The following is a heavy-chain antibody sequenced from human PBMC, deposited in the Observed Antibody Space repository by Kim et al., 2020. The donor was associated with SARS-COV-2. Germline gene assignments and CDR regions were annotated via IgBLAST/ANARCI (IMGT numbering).Heavy chain of an antibody. CDR3: ATQPHKKRAPYDFWSGGHYGMDV. V-gene: IGHV4-39*07. J-gene: IGHJ6*02. CDR2: IYYSGST. CDR1: GGSISSSSYY. D-gene: IGHD3-3*01. Sequence: SETLSLTCTVSGGSISSSSYYWGWIRQPPGKGLEWIGSIYYSGSTYYNPSLKSRVTISVDTSKNQFSLKLSSVTAADTAVYYCATQPHKKRAPYDFWSGGHYGMDVGGQGTTGTVSS.